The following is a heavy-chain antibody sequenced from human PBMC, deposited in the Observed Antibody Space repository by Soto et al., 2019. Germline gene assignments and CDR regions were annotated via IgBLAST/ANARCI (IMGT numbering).Heavy chain of an antibody. V-gene: IGHV1-69*05. Sequence: ASVKVSCKASGGTFSSYAISWVRQAPGQGLEWMGGIIPIFGTANYAQKFQGRVTMTTDEPTSTAYMELSSLRSEDTAVYYCAITKREVIAAAVTDRNGMDVWGQGTTVTVSS. J-gene: IGHJ6*02. CDR2: IIPIFGTA. CDR1: GGTFSSYA. CDR3: AITKREVIAAAVTDRNGMDV. D-gene: IGHD6-13*01.